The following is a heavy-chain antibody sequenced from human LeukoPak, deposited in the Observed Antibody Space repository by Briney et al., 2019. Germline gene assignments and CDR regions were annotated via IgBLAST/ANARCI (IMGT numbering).Heavy chain of an antibody. V-gene: IGHV3-21*04. D-gene: IGHD5-24*01. Sequence: PGGSLRLSCAASGLTFSSYTMNWVRQAPGKGLEWVSSISSSSSYIYYADSVKGRFTISRDNAKNSLYLQMNSLRAEDTAVYYCASPRDGYNYRWDYWGQGTLVTVSS. CDR1: GLTFSSYT. CDR3: ASPRDGYNYRWDY. CDR2: ISSSSSYI. J-gene: IGHJ4*02.